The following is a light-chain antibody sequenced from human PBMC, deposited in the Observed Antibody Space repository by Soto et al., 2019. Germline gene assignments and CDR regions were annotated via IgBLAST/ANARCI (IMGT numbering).Light chain of an antibody. V-gene: IGLV2-23*01. CDR3: CSYAGSTTVL. CDR1: SSDVGSYNL. J-gene: IGLJ2*01. Sequence: QSVLTQPASVSGSPGQSITISCTGTSSDVGSYNLVSWYQQHPGKAPKLMIYEGSKRPSGISNRFSASKSGNTASLTISGLQAEDEADYYCCSYAGSTTVLFGGGTKVTVL. CDR2: EGS.